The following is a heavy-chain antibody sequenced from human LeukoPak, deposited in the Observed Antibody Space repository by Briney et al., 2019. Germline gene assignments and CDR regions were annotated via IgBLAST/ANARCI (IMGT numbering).Heavy chain of an antibody. CDR3: AREKADIVVVIVRFDAFDI. V-gene: IGHV1-46*01. J-gene: IGHJ3*02. D-gene: IGHD2-21*01. CDR1: GYTFTSHY. Sequence: ASVKVSCKASGYTFTSHYMHWVRQAPGQGLEWMAIINPSGGNTRYAQKFQGRVTMTRDTSTSTVYMQLSSLRSEDTAVYYCAREKADIVVVIVRFDAFDIWGQGTMVTVSS. CDR2: INPSGGNT.